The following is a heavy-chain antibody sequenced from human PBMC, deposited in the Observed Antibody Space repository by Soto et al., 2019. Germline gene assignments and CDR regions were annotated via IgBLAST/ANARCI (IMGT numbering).Heavy chain of an antibody. J-gene: IGHJ6*03. CDR1: GGSISSTSYY. CDR2: SYYSGNT. D-gene: IGHD2-2*01. Sequence: QLQLQESGPGLVKPSETLSLSCTVSGGSISSTSYYWGWIRQPPGKGLEWIGNSYYSGNTYYNPCLKSRITVSVETSKNQFPLRLSSVTAANTAVYYCAASRCSSNRCYLGVDYYLDVWGKGTTVTVSS. V-gene: IGHV4-39*01. CDR3: AASRCSSNRCYLGVDYYLDV.